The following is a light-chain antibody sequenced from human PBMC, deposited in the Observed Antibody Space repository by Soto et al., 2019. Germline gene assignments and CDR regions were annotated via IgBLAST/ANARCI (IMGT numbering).Light chain of an antibody. V-gene: IGKV1-5*01. Sequence: DIQMTQSPSTLSAPVGDRVTITCRASQSINSWLAWYQQKPGKVPKLLIYDASSLESGVPSRFSGSGSGTEFTLTISSLQPDDFATYYCQQYNSYPVTFGQGTKVDIK. J-gene: IGKJ1*01. CDR1: QSINSW. CDR3: QQYNSYPVT. CDR2: DAS.